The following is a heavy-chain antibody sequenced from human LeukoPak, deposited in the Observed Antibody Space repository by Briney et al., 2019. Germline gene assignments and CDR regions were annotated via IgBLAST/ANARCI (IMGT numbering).Heavy chain of an antibody. CDR1: GYTFTSYA. V-gene: IGHV1-3*01. Sequence: ASVKVSCKASGYTFTSYAMHWVRQAPGQRLEWMGWINAGNGNTKYSQKFQGRVTITRDTSASTAYMELRSLRSDDTAVYYCARGTYTVTIDYWGQGTLVTVSS. J-gene: IGHJ4*02. D-gene: IGHD4-17*01. CDR3: ARGTYTVTIDY. CDR2: INAGNGNT.